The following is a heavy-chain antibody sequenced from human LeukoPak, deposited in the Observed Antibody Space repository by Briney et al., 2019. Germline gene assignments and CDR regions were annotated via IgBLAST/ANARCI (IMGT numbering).Heavy chain of an antibody. D-gene: IGHD3-10*01. J-gene: IGHJ4*02. Sequence: GGSLRLSCAVSGITLSNYGMSWVRQAPGKWLEWVAGISGSGGSTYYADSVKGRFTISRDNPKNTLYLQMNSLRAEDTAVYFCAKRGVVIRVILVGFHKEAYYFDSWGQGALVTVSS. CDR3: AKRGVVIRVILVGFHKEAYYFDS. V-gene: IGHV3-23*01. CDR1: GITLSNYG. CDR2: ISGSGGST.